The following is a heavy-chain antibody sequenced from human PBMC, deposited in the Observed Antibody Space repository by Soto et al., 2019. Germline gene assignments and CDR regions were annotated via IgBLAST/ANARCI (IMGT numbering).Heavy chain of an antibody. CDR2: ISVFNGYA. V-gene: IGHV1-18*01. Sequence: QVQLVQSGPELKKPGASVKVSCKTSGYSFHNSGISWVRQAPGQGLEWMGWISVFNGYAHYAQKFKGRVIMTADTFTNTAYMELRGLRSDDTAMYYCSKNGTTWFASWGQGTPVTVSS. D-gene: IGHD1-1*01. CDR1: GYSFHNSG. J-gene: IGHJ5*01. CDR3: SKNGTTWFAS.